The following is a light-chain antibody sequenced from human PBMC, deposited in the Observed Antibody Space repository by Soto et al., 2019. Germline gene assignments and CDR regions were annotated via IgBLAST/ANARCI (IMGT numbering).Light chain of an antibody. Sequence: DIQMTQSPSSLSASVGDRVTITCRASQSVRNYLNWYQQKPGKAPKLLISAASSLQSGVPSRFSGTGSGTDFTLTISCLQPEDFATYYCQQSYSTPLFTFGPGTKVDIK. CDR3: QQSYSTPLFT. J-gene: IGKJ3*01. CDR1: QSVRNY. CDR2: AAS. V-gene: IGKV1-39*01.